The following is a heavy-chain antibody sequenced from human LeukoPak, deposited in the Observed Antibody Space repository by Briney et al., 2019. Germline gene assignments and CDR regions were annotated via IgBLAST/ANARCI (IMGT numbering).Heavy chain of an antibody. J-gene: IGHJ4*02. Sequence: GGSLRLSCAASGFTFSSYAMHWVRQAPGKGLEYVSAISSNGGSTYYANSAKGRFTISRDNSKNTLYLQMGSLRAEDMAVYYCARSRASVGATTPSHPTRDFDYWGQGTLVTVSS. V-gene: IGHV3-64*01. CDR1: GFTFSSYA. D-gene: IGHD1-26*01. CDR2: ISSNGGST. CDR3: ARSRASVGATTPSHPTRDFDY.